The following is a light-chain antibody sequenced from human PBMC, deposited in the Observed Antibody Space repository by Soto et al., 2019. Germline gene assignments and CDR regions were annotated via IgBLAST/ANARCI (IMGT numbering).Light chain of an antibody. J-gene: IGKJ5*01. CDR3: QQAKTCPPT. Sequence: DMQVTQSPSCVSASVEASVTPSCRASQDISSWLAWFQQKPGIAPNLLIYAASTLQSGVPSRFSGSGSGTDFTLTISSVQPEDFATYYCQQAKTCPPTFGRGTRLEI. CDR1: QDISSW. V-gene: IGKV1-12*01. CDR2: AAS.